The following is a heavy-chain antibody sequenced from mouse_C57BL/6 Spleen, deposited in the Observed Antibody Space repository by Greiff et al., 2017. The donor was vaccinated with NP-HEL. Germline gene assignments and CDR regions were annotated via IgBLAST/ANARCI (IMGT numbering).Heavy chain of an antibody. D-gene: IGHD4-1*01. J-gene: IGHJ2*01. CDR1: GSTFPSYW. CDR3: ARGSPTGTGDY. V-gene: IGHV1-53*01. Sequence: VQLKQPGTELVKPGASVKLSCTASGSTFPSYWLHWLPQRPGPGLEWLGHINPSNGGPNYNEQFTSKATLTVAKSSRTAYMQLSSLTAEDAAVDCCARGSPTGTGDYWGQGTTLTVSS. CDR2: INPSNGGP.